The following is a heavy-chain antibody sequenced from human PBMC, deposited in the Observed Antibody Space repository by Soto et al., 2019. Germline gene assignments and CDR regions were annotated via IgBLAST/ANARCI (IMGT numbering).Heavy chain of an antibody. CDR2: INPSSGTT. V-gene: IGHV1-46*01. Sequence: GASVKVSCKASGYTFTNYYIHWVRQAPGQGLEWMGTINPSSGTTSYAQKFQGRVSTTRDTSTSTVYMELSSLKSEDTAMYYCASEGYRYGSARMFDWGLGTLVTVSS. D-gene: IGHD5-18*01. CDR1: GYTFTNYY. CDR3: ASEGYRYGSARMFD. J-gene: IGHJ4*02.